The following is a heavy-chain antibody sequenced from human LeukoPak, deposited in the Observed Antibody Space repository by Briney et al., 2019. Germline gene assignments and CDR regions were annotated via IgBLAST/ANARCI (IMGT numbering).Heavy chain of an antibody. D-gene: IGHD3-16*02. J-gene: IGHJ4*02. CDR1: GFTFSSYG. V-gene: IGHV3-64D*06. CDR2: ISSDGGST. CDR3: VPLYHGGVAY. Sequence: GGSLRLSCSASGFTFSSYGMHWVRQAPGKGLEYVSAISSDGGSTYYADSAKGRFTISRDNSKNTLYLQVRSLRAEDTAVYYCVPLYHGGVAYWGQGTLVTVSS.